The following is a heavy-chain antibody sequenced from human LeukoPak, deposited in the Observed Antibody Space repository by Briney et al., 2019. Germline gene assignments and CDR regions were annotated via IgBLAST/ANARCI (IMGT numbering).Heavy chain of an antibody. CDR1: GGSISSYY. V-gene: IGHV4-59*01. CDR3: ARVGDSSGYSIDY. J-gene: IGHJ4*02. CDR2: IYYSGST. Sequence: SETLSLTCTVSGGSISSYYWSWIRQPPGKGLEWIGYIYYSGSTNYNPSLKSRDTISVDTSKNQFSLKLSSVTAADTAVYYCARVGDSSGYSIDYWGQGTLVTVSS. D-gene: IGHD3-22*01.